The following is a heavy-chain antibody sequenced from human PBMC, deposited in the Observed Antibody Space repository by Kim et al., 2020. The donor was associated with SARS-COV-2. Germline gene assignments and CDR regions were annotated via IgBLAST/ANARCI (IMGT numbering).Heavy chain of an antibody. Sequence: GGSLRLSCAASGFTFSSYGMHWVRQAPGKGLEWVAVISYDGSNKYYADSVKGRFTISRDNSKNTLYLQMNSLRAEDTAVYYCAKSDEPWYNWNDVAAFDIWGQGTMVTVSS. CDR3: AKSDEPWYNWNDVAAFDI. CDR2: ISYDGSNK. D-gene: IGHD1-20*01. CDR1: GFTFSSYG. J-gene: IGHJ3*02. V-gene: IGHV3-30*18.